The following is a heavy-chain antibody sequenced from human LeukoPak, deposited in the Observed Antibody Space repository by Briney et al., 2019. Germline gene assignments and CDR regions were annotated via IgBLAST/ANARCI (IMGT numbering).Heavy chain of an antibody. Sequence: PSETLSLTCAVSGGSISSGSYSWSCIRQPPGKGLECIGYIYPRGSTYYNPSLKSRVILSLDKSANQFSLNLSSVTAADTAVYYCARFSPRAMGNYLDFWGQGTLVTVSS. CDR2: IYPRGST. D-gene: IGHD7-27*01. CDR1: GGSISSGSYS. V-gene: IGHV4-30-2*01. J-gene: IGHJ4*02. CDR3: ARFSPRAMGNYLDF.